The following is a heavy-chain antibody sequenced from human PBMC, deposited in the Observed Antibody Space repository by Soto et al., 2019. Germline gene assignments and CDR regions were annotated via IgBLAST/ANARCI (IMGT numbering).Heavy chain of an antibody. CDR3: AKDKPYYDSSGSNTAHAFDI. Sequence: QVQLVESGGGVVQPGRSLRLSCAAPGFTFSSYGMHWVRQAPGKGLEWVAVISYDGSNKYYADSVKGRFTISRDNSKNTLYLQMNSLRAEDTAVYYCAKDKPYYDSSGSNTAHAFDIWGQGTMVTVSS. J-gene: IGHJ3*02. CDR1: GFTFSSYG. V-gene: IGHV3-30*18. CDR2: ISYDGSNK. D-gene: IGHD3-22*01.